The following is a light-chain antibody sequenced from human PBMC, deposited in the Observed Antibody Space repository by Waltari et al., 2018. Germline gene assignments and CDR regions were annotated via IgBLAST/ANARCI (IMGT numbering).Light chain of an antibody. CDR3: QQYDDLPIT. Sequence: DIQMTQSPSSLSASVGDRVTITCQASQDIGKDLNWYQQRPGKAPKLLIYQASNLESGVSSRFSGSGFATHFTLTITSLQPEDFATYYCQQYDDLPITFGPGT. CDR1: QDIGKD. CDR2: QAS. V-gene: IGKV1-33*01. J-gene: IGKJ3*01.